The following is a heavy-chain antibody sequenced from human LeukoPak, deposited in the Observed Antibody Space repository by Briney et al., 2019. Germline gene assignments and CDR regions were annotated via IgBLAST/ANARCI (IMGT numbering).Heavy chain of an antibody. Sequence: SETLSLTCTVSGGSISSSSYYWGWIRQPPGKGLEWIGSIYYSGSTYYNPSLKSRVTISVDTSKNQFSLKLSSVTAADTAVYYCARNLFSSSWYNMWFDPWGQGTLVTVSS. D-gene: IGHD6-13*01. V-gene: IGHV4-39*07. CDR1: GGSISSSSYY. CDR3: ARNLFSSSWYNMWFDP. CDR2: IYYSGST. J-gene: IGHJ5*02.